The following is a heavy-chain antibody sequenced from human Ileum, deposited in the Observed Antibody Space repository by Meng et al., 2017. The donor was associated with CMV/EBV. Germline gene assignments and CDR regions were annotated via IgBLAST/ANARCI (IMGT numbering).Heavy chain of an antibody. Sequence: SETLSLTCTVSGGSISSDDYFWTWIRQPPGKGLEWIGYIYYSAGTYYNSSLKSRVTMSIDTSKKTFSLKVTSVTAADTAVYYCARGGLAFCGGDCYRGIDHWGQGTRVTVSS. CDR1: GGSISSDDYF. J-gene: IGHJ4*02. CDR3: ARGGLAFCGGDCYRGIDH. CDR2: IYYSAGT. D-gene: IGHD2-21*01. V-gene: IGHV4-30-4*08.